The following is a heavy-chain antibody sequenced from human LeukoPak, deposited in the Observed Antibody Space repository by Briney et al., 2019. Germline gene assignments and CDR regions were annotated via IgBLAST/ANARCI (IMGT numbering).Heavy chain of an antibody. J-gene: IGHJ4*02. V-gene: IGHV4-61*02. D-gene: IGHD5-24*01. CDR3: AREADDGVYYFDY. Sequence: SQTLSLTCTVSGGSISSGSYYWSWIRQPAGKGLERIGSIYYSGSTYYNPSLKSRVTISVDTSKNQFSLKLSSVTAADTAVYYCAREADDGVYYFDYWGQGTLVTVSS. CDR2: IYYSGST. CDR1: GGSISSGSYY.